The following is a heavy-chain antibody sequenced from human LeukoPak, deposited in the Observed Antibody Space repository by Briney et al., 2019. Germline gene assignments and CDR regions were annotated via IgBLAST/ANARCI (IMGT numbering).Heavy chain of an antibody. CDR3: ARGAQYFDY. J-gene: IGHJ4*02. CDR2: ISGSGDDT. V-gene: IGHV3-23*01. Sequence: GGSLRLSCAASGFTFSSYAMSRVRQVPGTGLEWVSAISGSGDDTYYADFVKGRFTISRDNSKNTLYLQMNSLRAEDTAVYYCARGAQYFDYWGQGTLVPVSS. CDR1: GFTFSSYA.